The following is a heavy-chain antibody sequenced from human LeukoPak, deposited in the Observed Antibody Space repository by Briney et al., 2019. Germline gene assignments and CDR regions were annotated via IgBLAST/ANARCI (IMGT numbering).Heavy chain of an antibody. D-gene: IGHD6-19*01. CDR3: ARVVQYSSGWYDY. V-gene: IGHV3-53*01. CDR1: GFDISYNY. Sequence: GGSLRLSCAASGFDISYNYVGWVRQAPGKGLEWVSVIHTGGTTHYADSVKGRFTISRDNAKNSLYLQMNSLRAEDTAVYYCARVVQYSSGWYDYWGQGTLVTVSS. CDR2: IHTGGTT. J-gene: IGHJ4*02.